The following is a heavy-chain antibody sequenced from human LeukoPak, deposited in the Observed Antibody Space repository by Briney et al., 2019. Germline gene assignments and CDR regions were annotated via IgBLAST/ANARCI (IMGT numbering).Heavy chain of an antibody. J-gene: IGHJ6*04. V-gene: IGHV3-9*01. D-gene: IGHD3-10*02. CDR3: AELGITMIGGV. Sequence: GGSLRLSCAASGFTFYDYSMHWVRQAPGKGLEGVSGISWNSGSIGYADSVKGRFTISRDNAKNSLYLQMNSLRAEDTAVYYCAELGITMIGGVWGKGTTVTISS. CDR2: ISWNSGSI. CDR1: GFTFYDYS.